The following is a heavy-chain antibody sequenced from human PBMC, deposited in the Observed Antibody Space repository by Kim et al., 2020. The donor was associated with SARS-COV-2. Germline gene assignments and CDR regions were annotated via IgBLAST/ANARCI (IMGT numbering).Heavy chain of an antibody. CDR2: IWYDGSNK. Sequence: GGSLRLSCAASGFTFSSYGMHWVRQAPGKGLEWVAVIWYDGSNKYYADSVKGRFTISRDNSKNTLYLQMNSLRAEDTAVYYCARDSTATVVASYYFDYWGQGTLVTVSS. V-gene: IGHV3-33*01. D-gene: IGHD2-15*01. J-gene: IGHJ4*02. CDR3: ARDSTATVVASYYFDY. CDR1: GFTFSSYG.